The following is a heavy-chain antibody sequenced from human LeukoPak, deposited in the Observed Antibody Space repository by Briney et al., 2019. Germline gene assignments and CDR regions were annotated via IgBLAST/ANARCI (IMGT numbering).Heavy chain of an antibody. CDR3: TSGGVVVPAAAGGDFDY. Sequence: AGGSLRLSCTASGFTFGDYAMSWVRQAPGKGLEWVGFLRSKAYGGTTEYAASVKGRFTISRDDSKSIAYLQMNSLKTEDTAVYYCTSGGVVVPAAAGGDFDYWGQGTLVTVSS. D-gene: IGHD2-2*01. J-gene: IGHJ4*02. CDR1: GFTFGDYA. CDR2: LRSKAYGGTT. V-gene: IGHV3-49*04.